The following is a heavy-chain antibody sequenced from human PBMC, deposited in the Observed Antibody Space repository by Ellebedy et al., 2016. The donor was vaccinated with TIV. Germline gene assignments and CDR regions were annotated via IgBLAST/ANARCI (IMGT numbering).Heavy chain of an antibody. Sequence: GGSLRLSCGTSGFTFSNYWMTWVRQAPGKGLEWVANIKQDGSEKYYVDSVKGRFSISRDNTKNSLYLQMNSLTDEDTAVYYCARDQWLGRAYYFDYWGQGTLVTVSS. CDR3: ARDQWLGRAYYFDY. CDR1: GFTFSNYW. D-gene: IGHD6-19*01. CDR2: IKQDGSEK. V-gene: IGHV3-7*01. J-gene: IGHJ4*02.